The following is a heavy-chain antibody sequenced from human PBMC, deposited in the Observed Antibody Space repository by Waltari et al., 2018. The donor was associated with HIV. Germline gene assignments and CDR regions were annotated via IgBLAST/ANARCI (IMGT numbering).Heavy chain of an antibody. D-gene: IGHD3-16*01. CDR2: ITGSGDTT. CDR1: GFTSSNYA. Sequence: EVQLLESGGGLVQPGGSLRLSCAASGFTSSNYAMTWVRHAPGKGLEWVSAITGSGDTTYYADSVKGRVTGSRDKSKETVYWHRNTLRVEETAMDYWAKGEGLSYRFDYWGPGTLVTVSS. V-gene: IGHV3-23*01. CDR3: AKGEGLSYRFDY. J-gene: IGHJ4*02.